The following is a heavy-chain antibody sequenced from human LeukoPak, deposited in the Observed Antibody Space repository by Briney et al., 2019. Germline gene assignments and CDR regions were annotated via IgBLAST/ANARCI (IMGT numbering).Heavy chain of an antibody. D-gene: IGHD3-22*01. CDR1: GFTFSDYW. V-gene: IGHV3-7*01. J-gene: IGHJ4*02. CDR3: AKDAAVGSSGYYYVPPLYYFHY. Sequence: GGSLRLSCAASGFTFSDYWMTWVRQAPGKGLQWVANIKDDGSETYYVDSVKGRFTISRDNAKNSLYLHMNSLRAEDTAVYYCAKDAAVGSSGYYYVPPLYYFHYWGQGTLVTVSS. CDR2: IKDDGSET.